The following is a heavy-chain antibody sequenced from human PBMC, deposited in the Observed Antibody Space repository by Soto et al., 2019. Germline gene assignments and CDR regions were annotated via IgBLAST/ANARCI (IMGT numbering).Heavy chain of an antibody. V-gene: IGHV4-39*01. CDR1: GGSISSSSYY. J-gene: IGHJ6*03. D-gene: IGHD6-19*01. Sequence: PSETLSLTCTVSGGSISSSSYYWGWIRQPPGKGLEWIGSIYYSGSTYYNPSLKSRVTISVDTSKNQFSLKLSSVTAADTAVYYCAGAVAGRAGYYYYYMDVWGKGTTVTVSS. CDR3: AGAVAGRAGYYYYYMDV. CDR2: IYYSGST.